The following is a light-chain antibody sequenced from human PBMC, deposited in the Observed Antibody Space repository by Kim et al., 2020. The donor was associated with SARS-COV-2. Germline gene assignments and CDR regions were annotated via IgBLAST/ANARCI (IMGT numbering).Light chain of an antibody. J-gene: IGKJ1*01. CDR3: QKYSSAPWT. CDR1: QDISNH. Sequence: ASVGDSVTITCRASQDISNHLAWYQQRPGRVPKLLIYAAFVLQPGVPSRFSASGSGTDFTLTISSLQPEDFATYYCQKYSSAPWTFGQGTKVDIK. V-gene: IGKV1-27*01. CDR2: AAF.